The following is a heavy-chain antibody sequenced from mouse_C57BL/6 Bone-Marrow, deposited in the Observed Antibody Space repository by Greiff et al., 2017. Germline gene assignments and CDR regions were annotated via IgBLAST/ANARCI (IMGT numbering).Heavy chain of an antibody. V-gene: IGHV10-1*01. CDR2: IRSKSNNYAT. Sequence: EVMLVECGGGLVQPKGSLKLSCAASGFSFNTYAMNWVRQAPGKGLEWVARIRSKSNNYATYYADSVKDRFTISRDDSESMLYLQMNNLKTEDTAMYYCVRSYYSNQFEFAYWGQGTLVTVSA. CDR3: VRSYYSNQFEFAY. J-gene: IGHJ3*01. CDR1: GFSFNTYA. D-gene: IGHD2-5*01.